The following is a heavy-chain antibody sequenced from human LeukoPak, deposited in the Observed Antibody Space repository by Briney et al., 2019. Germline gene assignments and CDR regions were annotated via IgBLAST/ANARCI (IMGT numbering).Heavy chain of an antibody. J-gene: IGHJ4*02. CDR3: ARDCGGDCYPKYYFDY. Sequence: SETLSLTCTVSGGSVSSGSYYWSWIRQPPGKGLEWIGYMYYSGSTNYNPSLKSRVTISVDTSKNQFSLKLSSVTAADTAVYYCARDCGGDCYPKYYFDYWGQGTLVIVSS. V-gene: IGHV4-61*01. D-gene: IGHD2-21*02. CDR1: GGSVSSGSYY. CDR2: MYYSGST.